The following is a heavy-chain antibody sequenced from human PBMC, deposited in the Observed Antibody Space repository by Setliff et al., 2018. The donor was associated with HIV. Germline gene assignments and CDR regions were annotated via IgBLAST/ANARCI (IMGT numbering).Heavy chain of an antibody. CDR1: GGSFSSYG. J-gene: IGHJ4*02. V-gene: IGHV1-69*06. CDR3: AREVAARPYFDF. D-gene: IGHD6-6*01. Sequence: SVKVSCKASGGSFSSYGINWLRQAPGQGLEWMGVMVPVIGAAQYAQKFQGRVTITADRVTSTAYMELTSLTSDDTAVYYCAREVAARPYFDFWGQGTRVTVS. CDR2: MVPVIGAA.